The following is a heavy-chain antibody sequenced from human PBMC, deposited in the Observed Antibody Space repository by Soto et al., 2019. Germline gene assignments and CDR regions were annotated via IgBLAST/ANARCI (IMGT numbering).Heavy chain of an antibody. J-gene: IGHJ6*02. V-gene: IGHV3-23*01. Sequence: GGSLRLSCAASGFTFSSYAMSWVRQAPGKGPEWVSAISGSGGSTYYADSVKGRFTISRDNSKNTLYLQMNSLRAEDTAVYYCAKVPIPRNGMDVWGQGTTVTVSS. D-gene: IGHD2-2*02. CDR3: AKVPIPRNGMDV. CDR2: ISGSGGST. CDR1: GFTFSSYA.